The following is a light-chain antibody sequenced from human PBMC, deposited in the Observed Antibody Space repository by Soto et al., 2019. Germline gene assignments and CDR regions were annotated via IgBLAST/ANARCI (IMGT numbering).Light chain of an antibody. CDR2: GAS. CDR1: QGIGNA. Sequence: AIQMTHSPSSLSASVGDRVTISFRASQGIGNALGWYQQKPGKPPKVLIYGASNLQSGVPPRFRGSGSGKDLTLATSSLQPEDSATYYCLQDINYPRTLGQGTKVDIK. V-gene: IGKV1-6*01. CDR3: LQDINYPRT. J-gene: IGKJ1*01.